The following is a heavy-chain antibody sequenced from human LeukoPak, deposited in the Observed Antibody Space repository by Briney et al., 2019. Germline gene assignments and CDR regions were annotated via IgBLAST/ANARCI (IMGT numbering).Heavy chain of an antibody. J-gene: IGHJ3*02. D-gene: IGHD5-24*01. CDR3: ARGPYCSATISAGGDAFDS. CDR1: GGSISNYY. V-gene: IGHV4-4*07. CDR2: IYTSANT. Sequence: TSETLSLTCTVSGGSISNYYWSWIRQPAGKGLEWIGRIYTSANTNYNPSLKSRVTLSVDASKNQFSLRLSSLTAADTAVYYCARGPYCSATISAGGDAFDSWGQRTAVTVSS.